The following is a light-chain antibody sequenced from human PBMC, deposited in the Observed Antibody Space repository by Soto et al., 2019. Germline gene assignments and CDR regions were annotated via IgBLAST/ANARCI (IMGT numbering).Light chain of an antibody. CDR2: GAS. CDR1: QSVSSSY. V-gene: IGKV3-20*01. J-gene: IGKJ5*01. CDR3: QQYGSSPQT. Sequence: EIVVTQSPGTLSLSPGERATLSCRASQSVSSSYLAWYQQKPGQAPRLLIYGASSRATGIPDRFSGRGSGTALTLTISRLEPEDFAVYYCQQYGSSPQTFGHGTRLEIK.